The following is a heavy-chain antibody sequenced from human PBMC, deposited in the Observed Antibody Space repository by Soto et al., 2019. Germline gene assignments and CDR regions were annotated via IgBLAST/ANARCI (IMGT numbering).Heavy chain of an antibody. V-gene: IGHV1-8*01. CDR3: ARGISPAATYYYYRMDV. CDR2: MNPNRGNT. J-gene: IGHJ6*02. CDR1: GYTFTSYD. Sequence: QVQLVQSGAEVKKPGASVKVSCKASGYTFTSYDINWVRQATGQGLEWMGWMNPNRGNTGYAQKLQGRVTKTRNTSISTAYMELRSLRSEDTAVYYCARGISPAATYYYYRMDVWGQGTTVPVSS. D-gene: IGHD2-2*01.